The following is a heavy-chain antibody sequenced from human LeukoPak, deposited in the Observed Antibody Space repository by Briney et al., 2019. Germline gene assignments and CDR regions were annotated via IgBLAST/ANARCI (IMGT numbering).Heavy chain of an antibody. V-gene: IGHV4-31*03. J-gene: IGHJ3*02. CDR2: IYYSGST. CDR3: ARHVTISGPYDASDI. Sequence: PAETLSLTCTVSGGSISSGGYYWSWIRQHPGKGLEWIGYIYYSGSTYYNPSLKSRVTISVDTSKNQFSLKLRSVTAADTAVYYCARHVTISGPYDASDIWGQGTLLTVSP. D-gene: IGHD5-24*01. CDR1: GGSISSGGYY.